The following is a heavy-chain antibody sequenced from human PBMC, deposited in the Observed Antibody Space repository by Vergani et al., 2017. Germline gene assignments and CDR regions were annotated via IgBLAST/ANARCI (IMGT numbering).Heavy chain of an antibody. V-gene: IGHV3-48*04. CDR2: ISGSGGST. CDR3: ARKLPRYCSGGSCYPNDY. J-gene: IGHJ4*02. Sequence: EVQLVESGGGLVQPGGSLRLSCAASGFTFSSYSMNWVRQAPGKGLEWVSAISGSGGSTYYADSVKGRFTISRDNAKNSLYLQMNSLRAEDTAVYYCARKLPRYCSGGSCYPNDYWGQGTLVTVSS. D-gene: IGHD2-15*01. CDR1: GFTFSSYS.